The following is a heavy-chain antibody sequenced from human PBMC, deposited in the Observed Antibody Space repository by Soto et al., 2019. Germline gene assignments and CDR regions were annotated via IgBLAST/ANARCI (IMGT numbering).Heavy chain of an antibody. CDR2: ISRIHKI. CDR3: ARDLRRVAAYGFDI. CDR1: GFTFSDYS. D-gene: IGHD3-10*01. V-gene: IGHV3-21*01. J-gene: IGHJ3*02. Sequence: EVQLVESGGGLVKAGGSLRLSCAASGFTFSDYSINWVRQAPGKGLEWVSTISRIHKIYYADSVKGRFTISSDNAQNSLYLQMNSLRGEDTAVYYCARDLRRVAAYGFDIWGRGTMVTVSS.